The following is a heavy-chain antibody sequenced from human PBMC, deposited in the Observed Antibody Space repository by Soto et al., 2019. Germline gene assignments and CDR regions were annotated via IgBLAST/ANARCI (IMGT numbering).Heavy chain of an antibody. V-gene: IGHV1-69*01. Sequence: QVQLVQSGAEVKKPGSSVKVSCKASGGTFSSYAISWVRQAPGQGLEWMGGIIPIFGTANYAQKFQGRVTITADESTSTAYMELSSLRSEDTSLYYCATAYDYAILTGSLSWFDPWGQGTLVTVSS. CDR2: IIPIFGTA. CDR1: GGTFSSYA. D-gene: IGHD3-9*01. J-gene: IGHJ5*02. CDR3: ATAYDYAILTGSLSWFDP.